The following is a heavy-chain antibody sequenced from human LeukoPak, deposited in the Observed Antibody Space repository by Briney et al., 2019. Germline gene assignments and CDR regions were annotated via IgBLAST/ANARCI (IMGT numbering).Heavy chain of an antibody. Sequence: PGGSLRLSCAASGFTFRSHGMHWVRQTPGKGLEGVAVIWYDGSRKYYGDSVRGRFTISRDDSKNTLYLQMNSLRDEDTAVYYCARDPDSSFDYWGQGTPVTVSS. CDR1: GFTFRSHG. V-gene: IGHV3-33*01. CDR2: IWYDGSRK. CDR3: ARDPDSSFDY. J-gene: IGHJ4*02. D-gene: IGHD6-6*01.